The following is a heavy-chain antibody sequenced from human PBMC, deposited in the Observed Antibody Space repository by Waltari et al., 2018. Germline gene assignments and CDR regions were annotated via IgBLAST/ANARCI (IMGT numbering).Heavy chain of an antibody. CDR2: IHHVGDT. J-gene: IGHJ4*02. D-gene: IGHD1-26*01. Sequence: QLQLQQWGAGLLKPSETLALTCAVYAGSFNAYYWPWVRQAPGKGLEWIGEIHHVGDTNYNPSLKSRVTILIDASKNQFSLKLSSMTAADTAIYYCASRIGGITPLTGWGQGTPVIVSS. CDR1: AGSFNAYY. CDR3: ASRIGGITPLTG. V-gene: IGHV4-34*01.